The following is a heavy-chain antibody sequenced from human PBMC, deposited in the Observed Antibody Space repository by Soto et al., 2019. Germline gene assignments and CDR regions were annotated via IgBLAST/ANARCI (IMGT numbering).Heavy chain of an antibody. CDR1: GGSISSSSYY. Sequence: TLSLTCAVSGGSISSSSYYWGWIRQPPGKGLEWIGSIYYSGSTYYNPSLKSRVTISVDTSKHQFSLKLSTVAAPVTAVYYCARLVLRVVPPRDYWCQGTLLTVSS. CDR3: ARLVLRVVPPRDY. CDR2: IYYSGST. D-gene: IGHD2-15*01. V-gene: IGHV4-39*01. J-gene: IGHJ4*02.